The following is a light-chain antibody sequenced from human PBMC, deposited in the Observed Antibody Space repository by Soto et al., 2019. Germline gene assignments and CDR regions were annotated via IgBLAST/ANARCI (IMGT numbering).Light chain of an antibody. J-gene: IGLJ3*02. CDR2: EVS. CDR1: SSDVGSYNL. CDR3: CSYAGRSSGV. V-gene: IGLV2-23*02. Sequence: QSALTQPASVSGSPGQSITISCTGTSSDVGSYNLVSWYQQHPGKAPKLMIYEVSKRPSGVSNRFTGSKSGNTTALTISGLQAGDEADYYCCSYAGRSSGVFGGGTKLTVL.